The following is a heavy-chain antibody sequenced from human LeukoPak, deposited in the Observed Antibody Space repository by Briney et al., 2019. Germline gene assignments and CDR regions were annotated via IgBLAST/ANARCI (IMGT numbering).Heavy chain of an antibody. CDR3: ARTLGYCSSTSRQNWFDP. D-gene: IGHD2-2*01. CDR1: GGSFSGYY. Sequence: SETLSLTCAVYGGSFSGYYWSWIRQPPGKGLKWIGEINHSGSTNYNPSLKSRVTISVDTSKNQFSLKLSSVTAADTAVYYCARTLGYCSSTSRQNWFDPWGQGTLVTVSS. V-gene: IGHV4-34*01. J-gene: IGHJ5*02. CDR2: INHSGST.